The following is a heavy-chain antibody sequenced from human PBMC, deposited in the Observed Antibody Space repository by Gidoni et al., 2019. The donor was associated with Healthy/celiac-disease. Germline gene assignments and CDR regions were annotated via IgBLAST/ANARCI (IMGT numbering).Heavy chain of an antibody. Sequence: QVQLQQWGAGLLTPSETLSLTCAVYGGSFSGYYWSWIRQPPGKGLEWIGEINHSGSTNYNPSLKSRVTISVDTSKNQFSLKLSSVTAADTAVYYCARALGYCSSTSCYRRIAVAGTPPGWFDPWGQGTLVTVSS. CDR2: INHSGST. J-gene: IGHJ5*02. CDR1: GGSFSGYY. D-gene: IGHD2-2*01. CDR3: ARALGYCSSTSCYRRIAVAGTPPGWFDP. V-gene: IGHV4-34*01.